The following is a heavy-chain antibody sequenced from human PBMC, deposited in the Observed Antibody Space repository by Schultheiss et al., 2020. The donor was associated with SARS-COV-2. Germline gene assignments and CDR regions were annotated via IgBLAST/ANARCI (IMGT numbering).Heavy chain of an antibody. V-gene: IGHV4-4*07. J-gene: IGHJ4*02. CDR2: ISSSGTP. D-gene: IGHD3-3*01. CDR3: ARGRRDPGEWDY. Sequence: GSLRLSCTVSGGSISSYYWSWIRQPAGKGLDWIGRISSSGTPNYNPSLKSRVIMSVDTSKNQFSLKLSSVTAADTAVYYCARGRRDPGEWDYWGQGTLVTVSS. CDR1: GGSISSYY.